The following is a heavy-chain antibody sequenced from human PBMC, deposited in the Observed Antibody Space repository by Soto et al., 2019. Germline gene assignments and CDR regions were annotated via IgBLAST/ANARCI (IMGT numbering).Heavy chain of an antibody. J-gene: IGHJ6*02. Sequence: PSETLSVSCSGSGGSTSRGDYFWYCIRQPPGKGLEWIGHIYYSGSTYYNSSLKSRVTISLDTSKNQFSLKLSSVTAADTAVYYCAGQPTAVSYYDLGSYYYNAMDVWAQGTSVTVS. V-gene: IGHV4-30-4*01. D-gene: IGHD3-10*01. CDR1: GGSTSRGDYF. CDR2: IYYSGST. CDR3: AGQPTAVSYYDLGSYYYNAMDV.